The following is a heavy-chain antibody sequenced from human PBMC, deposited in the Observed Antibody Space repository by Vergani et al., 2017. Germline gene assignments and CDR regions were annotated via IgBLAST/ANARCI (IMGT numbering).Heavy chain of an antibody. J-gene: IGHJ3*02. V-gene: IGHV5-51*03. CDR3: ARLGDGYYYHGFDI. CDR1: GYSFSRNW. CDR2: IYPGNSET. D-gene: IGHD3-3*01. Sequence: EVQLEQSGAAVKKPGESLEISCKGSGYSFSRNWIAWVRERPGQGLEWMGMIYPGNSETRNNPSFRGRVTISADKSISTAYLQWYSLQASDTAMYYCARLGDGYYYHGFDIWGQGTAVTVSS.